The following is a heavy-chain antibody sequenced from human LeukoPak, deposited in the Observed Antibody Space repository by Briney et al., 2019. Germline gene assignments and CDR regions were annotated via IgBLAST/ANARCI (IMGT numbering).Heavy chain of an antibody. CDR2: IYTSGST. J-gene: IGHJ5*02. D-gene: IGHD6-13*01. Sequence: SETLSLTCTVSGGSISSGSYYWNGFRQPAGKGLEWIGRIYTSGSTNYNPSLKSRVTISVDTSKNQFSLKLSSVTAADTAVYYCARSKAHLSTSWYGNWFDPWGQGTLVTVSS. V-gene: IGHV4-61*02. CDR3: ARSKAHLSTSWYGNWFDP. CDR1: GGSISSGSYY.